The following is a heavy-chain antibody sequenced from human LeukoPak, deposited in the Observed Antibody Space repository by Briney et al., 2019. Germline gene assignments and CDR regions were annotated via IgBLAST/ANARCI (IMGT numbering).Heavy chain of an antibody. D-gene: IGHD5-12*01. CDR2: IYPGDSDT. J-gene: IGHJ4*02. V-gene: IGHV5-51*01. CDR3: ALRGAYDDRFDY. CDR1: GYSFSSYW. Sequence: GESLKISCKDSGYSFSSYWIGWVRQMSGKGLEWMGIIYPGDSDTRYSPSFQGQVTISADKSISIAYLQWSSLKASDTAMYYCALRGAYDDRFDYWGQGTLVTVSS.